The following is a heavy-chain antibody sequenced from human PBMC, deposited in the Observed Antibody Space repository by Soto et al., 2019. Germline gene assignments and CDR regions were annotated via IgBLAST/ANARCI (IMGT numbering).Heavy chain of an antibody. V-gene: IGHV3-30-3*01. CDR3: ARDDSVYFWSGYWGYGMDV. Sequence: QVQLVESGGGVVQPGRSLRLSCAASGFTFSSYAMHWVRQAPGKGLEWVAVISYDGSNKYYADSVKGRFTISRDNSKNTLYLQMNSLRAEDTAVYYCARDDSVYFWSGYWGYGMDVWGQGTTVTVSS. CDR1: GFTFSSYA. D-gene: IGHD3-3*01. J-gene: IGHJ6*02. CDR2: ISYDGSNK.